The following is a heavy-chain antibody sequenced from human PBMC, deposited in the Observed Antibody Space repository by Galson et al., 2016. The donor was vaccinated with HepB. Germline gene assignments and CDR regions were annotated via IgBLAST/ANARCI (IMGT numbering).Heavy chain of an antibody. CDR3: AKLHTDTIVGDV. CDR2: ILYDGSDK. J-gene: IGHJ6*04. D-gene: IGHD3-22*01. CDR1: RFMFSSYS. Sequence: SLRLSCAASRFMFSSYSMNWVRQAPGKGLEWVAVILYDGSDKNYAESVKGRFTISRDNSKNTLYLQMNSLRVEDTAVYYCAKLHTDTIVGDVWGKGTTVTVSS. V-gene: IGHV3-30*18.